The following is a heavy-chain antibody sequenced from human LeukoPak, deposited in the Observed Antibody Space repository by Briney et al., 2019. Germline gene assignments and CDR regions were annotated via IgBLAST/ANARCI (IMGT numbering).Heavy chain of an antibody. J-gene: IGHJ5*02. Sequence: ASVKVSCKASGYTFTSYDINWVRQATGQGLEWMGWINTNTGNPTYAQGFTGRFVFSLDTSVSTAYLQISSLKAEDTAVYYCARGIAAAGSPAGGFDPWGQGTLVTVSS. V-gene: IGHV7-4-1*02. D-gene: IGHD6-13*01. CDR2: INTNTGNP. CDR1: GYTFTSYD. CDR3: ARGIAAAGSPAGGFDP.